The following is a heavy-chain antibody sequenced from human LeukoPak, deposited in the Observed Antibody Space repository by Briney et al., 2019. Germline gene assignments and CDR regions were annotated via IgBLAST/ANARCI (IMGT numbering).Heavy chain of an antibody. D-gene: IGHD4-17*01. CDR2: ITGGHYPT. CDR1: GFSFGSFA. Sequence: GGSLRLSCAASGFSFGSFAMTWVRQAPGKGLEWVSSITGGHYPTYNTDSVKGRFTISRDNSKNTLYLQMNSLRADDTAVYYCTKDPNGDYVGAFDPWGQGTLVTVSS. V-gene: IGHV3-23*01. J-gene: IGHJ5*02. CDR3: TKDPNGDYVGAFDP.